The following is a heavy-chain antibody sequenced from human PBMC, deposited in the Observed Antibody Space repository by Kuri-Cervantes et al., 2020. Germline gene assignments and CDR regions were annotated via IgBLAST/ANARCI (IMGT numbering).Heavy chain of an antibody. CDR2: IYYSGST. CDR3: ARVIAAAGLTFDY. J-gene: IGHJ4*02. V-gene: IGHV4-39*07. D-gene: IGHD6-13*01. Sequence: SETLSLTCTVSGGSISSSSYYWGWIRQPPGKGLEWLGSIYYSGSTYYNPSLKSRVIISVDTSKNQFSLKLSSVTAADTAVYYCARVIAAAGLTFDYWGQGTLVTVSS. CDR1: GGSISSSSYY.